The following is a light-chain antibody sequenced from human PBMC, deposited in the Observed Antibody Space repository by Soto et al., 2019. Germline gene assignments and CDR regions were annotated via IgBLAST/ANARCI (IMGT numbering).Light chain of an antibody. Sequence: EIVLTKSPGTLSLSPGEGATLSCRASQSINSFLAWYQQRRGQAPRLLIHGASNRATGIPDRFSGSGSGPDFTLTISRLEPEDFAVYYCHQYESSLWTFGQGTKVDI. J-gene: IGKJ1*01. CDR1: QSINSF. V-gene: IGKV3-20*01. CDR2: GAS. CDR3: HQYESSLWT.